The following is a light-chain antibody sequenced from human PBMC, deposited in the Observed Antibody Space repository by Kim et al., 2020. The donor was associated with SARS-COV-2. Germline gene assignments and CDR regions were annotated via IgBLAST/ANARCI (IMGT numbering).Light chain of an antibody. J-gene: IGLJ3*02. CDR3: QSADSSDTSHWV. CDR2: KDS. V-gene: IGLV3-25*03. CDR1: ALPKQY. Sequence: SYELTQPPSVSVSPGQTARITCSGDALPKQYAYWYQQKPGQAPVLVIYKDSERPSGIPERFSGSSSGTTVTLTISGVQAEDEADYYCQSADSSDTSHWVFGGGTQLTVL.